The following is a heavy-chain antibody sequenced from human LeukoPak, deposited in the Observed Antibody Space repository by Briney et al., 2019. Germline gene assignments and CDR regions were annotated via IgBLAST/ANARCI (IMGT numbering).Heavy chain of an antibody. D-gene: IGHD6-19*01. CDR1: GLTFSRYW. CDR2: IKEDGTEI. CDR3: ASWNYEQRSGWYYLDY. V-gene: IGHV3-7*05. Sequence: PGGSLRLSCAASGLTFSRYWMSWVRQAPGKGLEWVANIKEDGTEIYYVDSVKGRFTISRDNAKNSLYLQMNSLRAEDTAVYYCASWNYEQRSGWYYLDYWGQGTLVTVSS. J-gene: IGHJ4*02.